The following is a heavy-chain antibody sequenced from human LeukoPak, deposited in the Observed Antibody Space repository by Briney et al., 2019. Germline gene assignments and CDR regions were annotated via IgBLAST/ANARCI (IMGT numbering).Heavy chain of an antibody. CDR1: GLIFSTYS. Sequence: GGSLRLSCAASGLIFSTYSMNWVRQAPGKGLEWVSSITSSSGYILYADSVKGRFTISRDNAKNSLYLQVTSLRAEDTAVYYCARTLSGGHNFDYWGQGTLVTVSS. V-gene: IGHV3-21*01. CDR2: ITSSSGYI. D-gene: IGHD5-24*01. J-gene: IGHJ4*02. CDR3: ARTLSGGHNFDY.